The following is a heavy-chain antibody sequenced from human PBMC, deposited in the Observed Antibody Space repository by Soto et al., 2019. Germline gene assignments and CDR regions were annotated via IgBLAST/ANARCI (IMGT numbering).Heavy chain of an antibody. J-gene: IGHJ4*02. CDR1: GGSISGGGYC. V-gene: IGHV4-30-2*01. CDR3: ARDTARYYYGSGSSTLFHY. D-gene: IGHD3-10*01. CDR2: IYHSGST. Sequence: TSETLSLTCAVAGGSISGGGYCWSWIRQQPGKGLEWIGEIYHSGSTNYNPSLKSRVTISVDKSKNQFSLKLSSVTAADTAVYYCARDTARYYYGSGSSTLFHYWGQGTLVTVSS.